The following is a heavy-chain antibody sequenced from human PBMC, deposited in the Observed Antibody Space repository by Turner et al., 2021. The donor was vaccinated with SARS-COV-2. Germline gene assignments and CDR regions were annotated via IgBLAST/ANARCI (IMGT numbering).Heavy chain of an antibody. D-gene: IGHD3-22*01. CDR3: ARKYYDSRGYRGDDY. J-gene: IGHJ4*02. V-gene: IGHV1-8*01. CDR1: GYTFTSYD. CDR2: MNPTSGYT. Sequence: QVQLVQSGAEGKKPGASVKVSGKASGYTFTSYDFNWVRQAPGQGLVWMGWMNPTSGYTGNAQNFQGRVTMTTNTSISTAYMELSSLRSEDTAVYYCARKYYDSRGYRGDDYCGQGTLVTVSS.